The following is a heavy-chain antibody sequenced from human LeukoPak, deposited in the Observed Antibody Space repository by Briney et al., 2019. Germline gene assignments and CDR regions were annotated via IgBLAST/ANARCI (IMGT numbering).Heavy chain of an antibody. D-gene: IGHD5-18*01. CDR1: GFTVSSNY. CDR3: ARDLGYIYGYYYYGMDV. V-gene: IGHV3-66*02. J-gene: IGHJ6*02. CDR2: IYSGGST. Sequence: GGSLRLSCAASGFTVSSNYMSWVRQAPGKGVEGVSVIYSGGSTYHADAVKGRFTISRDISKTTLYLQMNSLRSEDTAVYYCARDLGYIYGYYYYGMDVWGQGTTVTVPS.